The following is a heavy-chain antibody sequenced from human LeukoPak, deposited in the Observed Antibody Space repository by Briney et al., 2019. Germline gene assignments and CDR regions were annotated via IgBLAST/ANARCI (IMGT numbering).Heavy chain of an antibody. V-gene: IGHV4-39*07. CDR3: ARDTSLSSSSIPLAY. Sequence: PSETLSLTCTVFGGSISSSTYYWGWIRQPPGKGLEWIGSIFYSGRTYYNPSLKSRVTMSVDTSKNQFSLRLSSVNAADTAVYYCARDTSLSSSSIPLAYWGQGTLVTVSS. CDR2: IFYSGRT. J-gene: IGHJ4*02. CDR1: GGSISSSTYY. D-gene: IGHD6-13*01.